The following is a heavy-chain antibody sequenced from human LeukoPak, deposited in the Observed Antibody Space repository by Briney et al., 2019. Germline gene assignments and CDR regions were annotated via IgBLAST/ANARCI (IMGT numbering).Heavy chain of an antibody. J-gene: IGHJ4*02. CDR2: IKQDGSEK. CDR1: GFTFSSYW. Sequence: GGSLRLSCAASGFTFSSYWMSWVRQAPGKGLEWVANIKQDGSEKYYVDSVKGRFTISRDNAKNSLHLQMNSLRAEDTAVYYCARVFGAARPFFDYWGQGTLVTVSS. D-gene: IGHD3-3*01. V-gene: IGHV3-7*01. CDR3: ARVFGAARPFFDY.